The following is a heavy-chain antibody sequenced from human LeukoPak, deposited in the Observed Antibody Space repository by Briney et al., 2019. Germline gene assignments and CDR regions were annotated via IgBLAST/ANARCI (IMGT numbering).Heavy chain of an antibody. CDR1: GGSISSSNW. Sequence: KTSGTLSLTCAVSGGSISSSNWWSWVRQPPGKGLEWIGEIYHSGSTNYNPSLKSRVTISVDTSKNQFSLKLSSVTAADTAVYYCARVSPRDYGMDVWGQGTTVTVSS. D-gene: IGHD5-24*01. V-gene: IGHV4-4*02. J-gene: IGHJ6*02. CDR2: IYHSGST. CDR3: ARVSPRDYGMDV.